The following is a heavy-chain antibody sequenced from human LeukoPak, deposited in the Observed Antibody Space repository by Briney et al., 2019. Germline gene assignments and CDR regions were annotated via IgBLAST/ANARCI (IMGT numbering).Heavy chain of an antibody. J-gene: IGHJ6*03. D-gene: IGHD2-15*01. Sequence: GGSLRLSCAASGFIFSSYWMHWVRQAAGKGLVWVSRITSDGSSTTYGDSVKGRFTISRDNAKNTLYLQMNSLRAEDTAVYYCARVRGDYFMDVWGKGTTVTVSS. CDR3: ARVRGDYFMDV. CDR1: GFIFSSYW. V-gene: IGHV3-74*01. CDR2: ITSDGSST.